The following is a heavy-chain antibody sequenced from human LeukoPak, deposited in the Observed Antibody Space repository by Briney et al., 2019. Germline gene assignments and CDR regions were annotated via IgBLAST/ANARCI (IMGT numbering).Heavy chain of an antibody. Sequence: PGRSLRLSCAASGFTFDDYAMHWVRQAPGKGLEWVSGISWNSGSIGYADSVKGRFTISRDNAKNSLYLQMNSLRAEDTALYYCAKDTAHWGSHAFDYWGQGTLVTVSS. CDR3: AKDTAHWGSHAFDY. CDR2: ISWNSGSI. J-gene: IGHJ4*02. V-gene: IGHV3-9*01. D-gene: IGHD7-27*01. CDR1: GFTFDDYA.